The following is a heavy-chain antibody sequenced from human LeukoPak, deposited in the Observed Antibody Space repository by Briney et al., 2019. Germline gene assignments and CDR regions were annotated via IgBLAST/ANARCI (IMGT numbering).Heavy chain of an antibody. Sequence: GALRLSCAASGFTFSSYGKHWVRQAPGKGLEWVAVISYDGSNKYYADSVKGRFTISRDNSKNTLYLQMNSLRAEDTAVYYCAKDAAVVTAIYYFDYWGQGTLVTVSS. D-gene: IGHD2-21*02. V-gene: IGHV3-30*18. CDR3: AKDAAVVTAIYYFDY. CDR2: ISYDGSNK. CDR1: GFTFSSYG. J-gene: IGHJ4*02.